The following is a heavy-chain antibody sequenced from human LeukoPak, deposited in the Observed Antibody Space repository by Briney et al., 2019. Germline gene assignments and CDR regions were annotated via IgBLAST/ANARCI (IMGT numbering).Heavy chain of an antibody. CDR2: ISGSGGST. Sequence: PGGSLRLSCAASGFTFSSYAMSWVRQAPGKGLEWVSAISGSGGSTYYADSVKGRFTISRDNSKNTLYLQMNSLRAEDTAVYYCARGVIVVVPAADNWFDPWGQGTLVTVSS. CDR3: ARGVIVVVPAADNWFDP. V-gene: IGHV3-23*01. CDR1: GFTFSSYA. J-gene: IGHJ5*02. D-gene: IGHD2-2*01.